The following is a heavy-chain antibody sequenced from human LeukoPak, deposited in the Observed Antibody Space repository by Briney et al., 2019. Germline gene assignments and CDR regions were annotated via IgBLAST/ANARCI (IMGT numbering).Heavy chain of an antibody. V-gene: IGHV5-51*01. CDR3: ARHKGYDFWSGYFHFDY. D-gene: IGHD3-3*01. Sequence: GESLQISCKGSGYRFTNYWIGWVRQMPGNGLEWMGIIYPGDSNTIYSPSFQGQVTISADKSISTAYLQWSSLKASDTAMYYCARHKGYDFWSGYFHFDYWGQGTLVTVSS. CDR1: GYRFTNYW. J-gene: IGHJ4*02. CDR2: IYPGDSNT.